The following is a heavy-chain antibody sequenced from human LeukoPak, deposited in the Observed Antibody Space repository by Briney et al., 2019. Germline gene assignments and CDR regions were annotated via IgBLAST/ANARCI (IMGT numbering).Heavy chain of an antibody. D-gene: IGHD6-19*01. V-gene: IGHV3-30*04. CDR1: GFTFSSYA. Sequence: PGGSLRLSCAASGFTFSSYAMHWVRQAPGKGLEWVAVISYDGSNKYYADPVKGRFTISRDNSKNTLYLQMNSLRAEDTAVYYCARERIAVAGGFDYWGQGTLVTVSS. CDR3: ARERIAVAGGFDY. J-gene: IGHJ4*02. CDR2: ISYDGSNK.